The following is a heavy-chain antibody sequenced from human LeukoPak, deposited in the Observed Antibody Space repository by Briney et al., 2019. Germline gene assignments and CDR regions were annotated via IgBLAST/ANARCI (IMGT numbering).Heavy chain of an antibody. V-gene: IGHV1-8*03. Sequence: ASVKVSCKASGYTFTNYDIHWVRQATGQGLEWMGWMNPYSANTGYAQNFQGRITITRNTSISTAYMELSSLRSEDTAVYYCARGSSSWLALGGGFDPWGQGTLVTVSS. D-gene: IGHD6-13*01. CDR1: GYTFTNYD. CDR3: ARGSSSWLALGGGFDP. CDR2: MNPYSANT. J-gene: IGHJ5*02.